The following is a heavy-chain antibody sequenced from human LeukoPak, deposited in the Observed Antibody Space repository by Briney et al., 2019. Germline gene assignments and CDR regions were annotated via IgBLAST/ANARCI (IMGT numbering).Heavy chain of an antibody. D-gene: IGHD3-10*01. CDR3: ARDKHGSGSAHTFDP. V-gene: IGHV4-59*01. CDR1: GGSISSYY. J-gene: IGHJ5*02. CDR2: IHYSGST. Sequence: SETLSLTCTISGGSISSYYWSWIRQPPGKGLEWIAYIHYSGSTNYNPSLKSRVTISVDTSKNQFSLKLISVTAADTAVYYCARDKHGSGSAHTFDPWGQGTLVTVS.